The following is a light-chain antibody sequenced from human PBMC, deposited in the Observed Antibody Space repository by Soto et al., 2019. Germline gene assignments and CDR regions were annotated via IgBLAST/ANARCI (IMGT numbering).Light chain of an antibody. CDR1: ESVSYSY. CDR2: DAS. V-gene: IGKV3D-20*01. Sequence: EIVLTQSPATMSLSPGERATLSCGASESVSYSYVAWYQLKGGLAPRLLIHDASTRASGIPDRFSGSKSGTDFTLTIRGLEPEDAAVYYCLQHYSYPWTFGQGTKVEVK. CDR3: LQHYSYPWT. J-gene: IGKJ1*01.